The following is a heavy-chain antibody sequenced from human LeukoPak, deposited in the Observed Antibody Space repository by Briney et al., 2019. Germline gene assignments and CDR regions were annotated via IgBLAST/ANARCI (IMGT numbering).Heavy chain of an antibody. V-gene: IGHV4-4*07. CDR3: ARDIPYYYDSSGYYSSWWFDP. J-gene: IGHJ5*02. CDR2: IYTSGST. D-gene: IGHD3-22*01. CDR1: GGSISSYY. Sequence: SETLSLTCAVSGGSISSYYWSWIRQPAGKGLEWIGRIYTSGSTNYNPSLKSRVTMSVDTSKNQFSLKLSSVTAADTAVYYCARDIPYYYDSSGYYSSWWFDPWGQGTLVTVSP.